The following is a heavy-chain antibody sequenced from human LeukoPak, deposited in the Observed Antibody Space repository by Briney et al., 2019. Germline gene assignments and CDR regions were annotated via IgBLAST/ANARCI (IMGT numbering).Heavy chain of an antibody. D-gene: IGHD1-14*01. CDR1: GFTFDEHA. V-gene: IGHV3-43*02. CDR3: AKRSGAPNNFDY. Sequence: GGSLRLSCTASGFTFDEHAMHWVRQVPGRGLEWVSLISGDGASEHYADSVKGRFTISRDNSRNSLFLQMNSLRTEDTALYFCAKRSGAPNNFDYWGQGVLVTVSS. CDR2: ISGDGASE. J-gene: IGHJ4*02.